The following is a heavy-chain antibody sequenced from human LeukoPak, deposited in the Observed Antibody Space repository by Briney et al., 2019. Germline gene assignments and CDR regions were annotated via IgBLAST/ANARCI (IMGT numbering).Heavy chain of an antibody. CDR2: IKQDGSEK. V-gene: IGHV3-7*01. Sequence: GGSLRLSCAASGFTFSSYWMSWVRQAPGKGLEWVANIKQDGSEKYYVDSVKGRFTISRDNAKNSLYLQMNSLRAEDTAVYYCASYGGSGWYRWFDPWGQGTLVTVSS. CDR1: GFTFSSYW. J-gene: IGHJ5*02. CDR3: ASYGGSGWYRWFDP. D-gene: IGHD6-19*01.